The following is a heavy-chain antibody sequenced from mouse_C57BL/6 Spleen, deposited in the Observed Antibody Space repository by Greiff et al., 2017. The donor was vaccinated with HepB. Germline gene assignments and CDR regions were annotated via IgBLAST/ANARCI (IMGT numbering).Heavy chain of an antibody. D-gene: IGHD1-1*01. CDR2: INPNNGGT. CDR1: GYTFTDYN. J-gene: IGHJ1*03. Sequence: EVQLQQSGPELVKPGASVKMSCKASGYTFTDYNMHWVKQSHGKSLEWIGYINPNNGGTSYNQKFKGKATLTVNKSSSTAYMELRSLTSEDSAVYYCASAHGKGYFDVWGTGTTVTVSS. V-gene: IGHV1-22*01. CDR3: ASAHGKGYFDV.